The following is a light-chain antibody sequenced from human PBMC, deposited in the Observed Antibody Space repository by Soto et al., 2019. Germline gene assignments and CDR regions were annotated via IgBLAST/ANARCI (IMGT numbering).Light chain of an antibody. J-gene: IGKJ2*01. CDR3: QQYGTSPYT. Sequence: EIVLTQSPGTLSLSPGERATLSCRASQSVSRTYLAWYQQKPGQAPGLLIYDVSSRATGIPDRFSGSGSGTDFSLTISRLEPEDFAADYCQQYGTSPYTFGQGTKLVIK. CDR1: QSVSRTY. CDR2: DVS. V-gene: IGKV3-20*01.